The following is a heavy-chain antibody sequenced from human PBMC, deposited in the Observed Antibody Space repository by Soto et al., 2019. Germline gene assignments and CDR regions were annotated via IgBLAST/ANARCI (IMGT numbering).Heavy chain of an antibody. CDR2: ISSSGSTI. D-gene: IGHD6-13*01. Sequence: PGGSLRLSCAASGFTFSDYYMSWIRQAPGKGLEWVSYISSSGSTIYYADSVKGRFTISRDNAKNPLYLQMNSLRAEDTAVYYCARVSGSRSWYLKSYYYYYMDVWGKGTTVTVSS. V-gene: IGHV3-11*01. J-gene: IGHJ6*03. CDR3: ARVSGSRSWYLKSYYYYYMDV. CDR1: GFTFSDYY.